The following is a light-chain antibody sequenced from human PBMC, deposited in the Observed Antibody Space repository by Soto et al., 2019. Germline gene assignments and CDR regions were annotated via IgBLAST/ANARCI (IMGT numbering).Light chain of an antibody. Sequence: EIVLTQFPGTLPLSPGERASLSCRASQSVGSTYLAWYQQKLGQAPRLLMYGTSTMATGIPDRFSGSGSGTDFPLTISGLEPEAFAVYECQQYSSSLWSFGQETTVDIK. CDR2: GTS. CDR1: QSVGSTY. J-gene: IGKJ1*01. CDR3: QQYSSSLWS. V-gene: IGKV3-20*01.